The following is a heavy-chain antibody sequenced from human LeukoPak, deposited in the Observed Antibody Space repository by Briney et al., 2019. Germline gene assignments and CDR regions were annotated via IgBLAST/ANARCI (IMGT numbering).Heavy chain of an antibody. V-gene: IGHV1-46*01. Sequence: GASVKVSCKASGYTFTSYYMHWVRQAPGQGLEWMGIINPSGGSTSYAQKFQGRVTMTRDMSTSTVYMELSSLRSEDTAVYHCAREMATIGCFDYWGQGTLVTVSS. CDR1: GYTFTSYY. D-gene: IGHD5-24*01. CDR3: AREMATIGCFDY. CDR2: INPSGGST. J-gene: IGHJ4*02.